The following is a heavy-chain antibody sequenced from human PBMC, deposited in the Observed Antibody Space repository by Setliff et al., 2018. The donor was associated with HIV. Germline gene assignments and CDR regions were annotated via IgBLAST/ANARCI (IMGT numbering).Heavy chain of an antibody. V-gene: IGHV5-51*01. Sequence: GESLKISCKGSGYRFISYWIGWVRQMPGKGLEWMGIIYPGDSNTKYRRSFQGQVTLSVDKSISTAYLQWSSLKASYTAMYYCATPISITSGSAFDYWGQGTLVTGSS. CDR2: IYPGDSNT. CDR3: ATPISITSGSAFDY. CDR1: GYRFISYW. J-gene: IGHJ4*02. D-gene: IGHD2-2*01.